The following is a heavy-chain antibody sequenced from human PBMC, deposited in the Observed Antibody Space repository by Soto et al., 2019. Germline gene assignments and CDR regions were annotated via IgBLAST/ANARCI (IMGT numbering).Heavy chain of an antibody. V-gene: IGHV1-8*01. CDR3: GSLYIISWYLGGAAFDI. Sequence: ASVKVSCKASGYTFTSYDINWVRQATGQGLEWMGWMNPNSGNTGYAQKFQGRVTMTRNTSISTAYMELSSLRSEDTAVYYCGSLYIISWYLGGAAFDIWAQGKMVTVSS. CDR2: MNPNSGNT. CDR1: GYTFTSYD. J-gene: IGHJ3*02. D-gene: IGHD6-13*01.